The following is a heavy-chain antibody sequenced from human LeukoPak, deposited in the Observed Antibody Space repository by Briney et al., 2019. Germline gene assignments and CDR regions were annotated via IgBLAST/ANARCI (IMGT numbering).Heavy chain of an antibody. D-gene: IGHD3-16*02. V-gene: IGHV3-30-3*01. J-gene: IGHJ5*02. CDR3: ARSQYDYVWGSYRPNWFDP. CDR1: GFTFSSYA. Sequence: GGSLRLSCAASGFTFSSYAMHWVRQAPGKGLEWVAVISYDGSNKYYADSVKGRFTISRDNSKNTLYLQMNSLRAEDTAVYYCARSQYDYVWGSYRPNWFDPWGQGTLVTVSS. CDR2: ISYDGSNK.